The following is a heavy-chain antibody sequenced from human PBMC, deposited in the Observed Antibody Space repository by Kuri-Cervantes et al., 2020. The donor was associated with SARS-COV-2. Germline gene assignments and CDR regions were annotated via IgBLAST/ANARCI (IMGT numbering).Heavy chain of an antibody. CDR2: MNPNSGNT. CDR1: GYTFTCYD. J-gene: IGHJ4*02. Sequence: ASVKVSCKASGYTFTCYDINWVRQAAGQGLEWMGWMNPNSGNTGYAQKFQGRVTMTRNTSISTAYMELSSLRSEDTAVYYCARGFGYSGYDGSDYWGQGTLVTVSS. D-gene: IGHD5-12*01. CDR3: ARGFGYSGYDGSDY. V-gene: IGHV1-8*01.